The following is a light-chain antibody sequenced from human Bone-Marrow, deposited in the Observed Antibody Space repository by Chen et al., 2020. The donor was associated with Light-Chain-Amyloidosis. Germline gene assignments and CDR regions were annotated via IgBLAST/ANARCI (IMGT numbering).Light chain of an antibody. CDR3: MQTLESPT. Sequence: DIVLTQSPLTLPVTPGEPASISCRSSQSLRHSNGINYLDWFLQRPGQSPQLLIYVASDRASGVPDRFRGSGSGTEFTLEISRVEAEDGGIYFCMQTLESPTFGQGTKVEI. CDR1: QSLRHSNGINY. V-gene: IGKV2-28*01. CDR2: VAS. J-gene: IGKJ1*01.